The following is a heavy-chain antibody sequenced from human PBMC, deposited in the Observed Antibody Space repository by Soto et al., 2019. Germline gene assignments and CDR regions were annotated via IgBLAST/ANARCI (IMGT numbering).Heavy chain of an antibody. Sequence: QVHLQQSGPGLVKPSETLSLSCTISGASISNYYWSWIRQVPGKGMEWIGYVNDGWGAAYNPSLRSRVAVSLGTSKSLLSLKLTSVTATDTDVYYCVRQGCGALHGLVDVWGQGTTVTVSS. J-gene: IGHJ6*02. V-gene: IGHV4-59*08. CDR1: GASISNYY. D-gene: IGHD1-26*01. CDR2: VNDGWGA. CDR3: VRQGCGALHGLVDV.